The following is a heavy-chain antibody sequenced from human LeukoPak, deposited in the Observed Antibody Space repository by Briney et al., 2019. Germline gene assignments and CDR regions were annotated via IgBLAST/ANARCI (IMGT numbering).Heavy chain of an antibody. V-gene: IGHV3-30-3*01. CDR2: ISYDGSNK. J-gene: IGHJ6*02. D-gene: IGHD5-12*01. CDR1: GFTFSSYA. Sequence: PGGSLRLSRAASGFTFSSYAMHWVRQAPGKGLEWVAVISYDGSNKYYADSVKGRFTISRDNSKNTLYLQMNSLRAEDTAVYYCARDPDIVATNGLNGMDVWGQGTTVTVSS. CDR3: ARDPDIVATNGLNGMDV.